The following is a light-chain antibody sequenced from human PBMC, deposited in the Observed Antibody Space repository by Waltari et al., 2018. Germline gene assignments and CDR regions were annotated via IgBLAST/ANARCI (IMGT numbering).Light chain of an antibody. J-gene: IGLJ1*01. V-gene: IGLV2-14*01. CDR3: SSNTPGSAPGV. Sequence: QSALTQPASVSGPPGQPTTISCPGTDSDVGAYDFVPWYQQHPGKAPHLIIYEDRNRPSEVSRRFSASKSGNTASLTISWLQAEDGTDYCFSSNTPGSAPGVFETGTRVTGL. CDR2: EDR. CDR1: DSDVGAYDF.